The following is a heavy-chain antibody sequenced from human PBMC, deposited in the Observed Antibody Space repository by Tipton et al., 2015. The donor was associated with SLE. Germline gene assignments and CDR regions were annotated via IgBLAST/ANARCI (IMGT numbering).Heavy chain of an antibody. J-gene: IGHJ3*02. D-gene: IGHD5-18*01. Sequence: LRLSCTVSGYSIGSGFYWGWIRQPPGKGLEWIGNIYHSGSTFYNPSLKSRVTISVDTSKNQFSLKLSSVTAADTAVYYCARVDTAMADAFDIWGQGTMVTVSS. V-gene: IGHV4-38-2*02. CDR2: IYHSGST. CDR1: GYSIGSGFY. CDR3: ARVDTAMADAFDI.